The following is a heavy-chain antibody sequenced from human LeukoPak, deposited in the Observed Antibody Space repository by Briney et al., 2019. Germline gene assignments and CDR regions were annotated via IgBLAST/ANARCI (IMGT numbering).Heavy chain of an antibody. V-gene: IGHV1-69*01. CDR2: IIPIFGTA. D-gene: IGHD3-16*01. CDR1: GGTFSSYA. J-gene: IGHJ6*03. CDR3: ARFLGYYYYMDV. Sequence: SVKVSCKASGGTFSSYAISWVRQAPGQGLEWMGGIIPIFGTANYAQKFQGRVTITADESTSTAYMELSSLRSEDTAVYYCARFLGYYYYMDVWGKGTTVTVSS.